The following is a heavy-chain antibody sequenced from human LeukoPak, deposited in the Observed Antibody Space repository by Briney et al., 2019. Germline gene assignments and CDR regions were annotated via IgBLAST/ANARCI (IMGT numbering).Heavy chain of an antibody. J-gene: IGHJ4*02. CDR2: ISSSSSYI. V-gene: IGHV3-21*01. D-gene: IGHD4-17*01. CDR1: GFTFSSYS. Sequence: PGESLRLSCAASGFTFSSYSMNWVRQAPGKGLELVSSISSSSSYIYYADSVKGRFTISRDNAKNSLYLQMNSLRAEDTAVYYCARGDDYGDPGDYWGQGTLVTVSS. CDR3: ARGDDYGDPGDY.